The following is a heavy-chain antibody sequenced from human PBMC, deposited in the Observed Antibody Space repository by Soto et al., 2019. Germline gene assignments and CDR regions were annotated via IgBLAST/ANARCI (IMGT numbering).Heavy chain of an antibody. J-gene: IGHJ3*02. CDR2: IKSKTDGGTT. V-gene: IGHV3-15*07. Sequence: PGGSLRLSCAASGFTFSNAWMNWVRQAPGKGLEWVGRIKSKTDGGTTDYAAPVKGRFTISRDDSKNTLYLQMNSLKTEDTAVYYCTTEGYYDILAGTLDAFDIWGQGTMVTVSS. CDR1: GFTFSNAW. D-gene: IGHD3-9*01. CDR3: TTEGYYDILAGTLDAFDI.